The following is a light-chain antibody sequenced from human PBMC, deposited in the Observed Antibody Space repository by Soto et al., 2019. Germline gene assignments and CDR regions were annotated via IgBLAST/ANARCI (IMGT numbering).Light chain of an antibody. CDR2: DAS. CDR3: QQYHSYYPWT. CDR1: QSISSW. V-gene: IGKV1-5*01. J-gene: IGKJ1*01. Sequence: DIQMTQSPSALSASVGDRVTFTCRASQSISSWLAWYQQKPGKDPKLLIYDASNLETGVPSRFSGSGSGTDFSLTISSLQADDFATYYCQQYHSYYPWTFGQGTKVDI.